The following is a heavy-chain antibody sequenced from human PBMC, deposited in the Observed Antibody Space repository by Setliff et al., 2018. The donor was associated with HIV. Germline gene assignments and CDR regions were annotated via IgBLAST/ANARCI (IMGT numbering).Heavy chain of an antibody. V-gene: IGHV3-53*01. D-gene: IGHD5-18*01. CDR3: AKGGYGGAYYVAGY. CDR1: GFRVTDTY. CDR2: IYKAGKT. Sequence: GGSLRLSCEASGFRVTDTYMAWVRQAPGKGLEWVTLIYKAGKTYYADFVKGRFTIARDDTKNTVSLQMTNLEPGDTAMYYCAKGGYGGAYYVAGYWGQGTKV. J-gene: IGHJ4*02.